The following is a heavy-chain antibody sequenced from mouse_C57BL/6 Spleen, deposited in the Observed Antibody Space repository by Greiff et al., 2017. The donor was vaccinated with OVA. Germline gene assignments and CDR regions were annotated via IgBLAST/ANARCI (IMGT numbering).Heavy chain of an antibody. CDR1: GYAFSSYW. V-gene: IGHV1-80*01. D-gene: IGHD3-2*02. CDR3: ARYGTAQATWAMDY. J-gene: IGHJ4*01. Sequence: QVQLQQSGAELVKPGASVKISCKASGYAFSSYWMNWVKQRPGKFKGKATLTADKSSSTAYMQLSSLTSEDSAVYFCARYGTAQATWAMDYWGQGTSVTVSS.